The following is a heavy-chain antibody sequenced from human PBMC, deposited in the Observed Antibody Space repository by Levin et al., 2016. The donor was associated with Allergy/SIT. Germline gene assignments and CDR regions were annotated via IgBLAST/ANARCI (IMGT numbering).Heavy chain of an antibody. Sequence: SETLSLTCAVYGGSFSGYYWSWIRQPPGKGLEWIGEINHSGSTNYNPSLKSRVTISVDTSKNQFSLKLSSVTAADTAVFYCARGPDPDSGGHYWGPGYWGQGSLVTVSS. V-gene: IGHV4-34*01. J-gene: IGHJ4*02. D-gene: IGHD3-22*01. CDR3: ARGPDPDSGGHYWGPGY. CDR1: GGSFSGYY. CDR2: INHSGST.